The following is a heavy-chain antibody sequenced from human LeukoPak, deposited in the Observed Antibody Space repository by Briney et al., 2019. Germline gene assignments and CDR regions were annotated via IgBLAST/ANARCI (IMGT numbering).Heavy chain of an antibody. CDR2: IYSGGSA. CDR1: GFTVSSNY. V-gene: IGHV3-66*01. D-gene: IGHD3-10*01. Sequence: GGSLRLSCAASGFTVSSNYMSWVRQAPGKGLEWVSVIYSGGSAYYADSVKGRFTISRDNSKNTLYLQMNSLRAKDTAVYYCARDVYGSGSYYNSYYGMDVWGQGTTVTVSS. CDR3: ARDVYGSGSYYNSYYGMDV. J-gene: IGHJ6*02.